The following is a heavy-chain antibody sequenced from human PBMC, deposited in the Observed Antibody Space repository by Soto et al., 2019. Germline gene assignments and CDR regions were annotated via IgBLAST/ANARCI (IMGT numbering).Heavy chain of an antibody. J-gene: IGHJ4*02. D-gene: IGHD2-8*01. Sequence: EVQLVESGGGLVQPGGSLRLSCAASGFTFSSYSMNWVRQAPGKGLEWVSYISSSSSTIYYADSVKGRFTISRDNAKNSLYLQMNSLRDEDTAVYYCARDQSSGYCTNGVCTSGLDYWGQGTLVTVSS. CDR2: ISSSSSTI. CDR3: ARDQSSGYCTNGVCTSGLDY. CDR1: GFTFSSYS. V-gene: IGHV3-48*02.